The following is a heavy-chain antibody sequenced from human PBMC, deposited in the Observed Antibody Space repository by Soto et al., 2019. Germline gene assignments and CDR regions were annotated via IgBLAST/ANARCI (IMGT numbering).Heavy chain of an antibody. Sequence: EVKLVETGGALIQPGGSLTLSCAVSGFSVSSNYMAWVRQGPGKGLEWVSVIYTGGTTHYTNSVTGRFTFSRDTSKKIPYRHLNSLTTDDTAVYYCARVWGYYFESWGQGTLVAVSP. CDR3: ARVWGYYFES. J-gene: IGHJ4*02. CDR2: IYTGGTT. V-gene: IGHV3-53*02. D-gene: IGHD1-26*01. CDR1: GFSVSSNY.